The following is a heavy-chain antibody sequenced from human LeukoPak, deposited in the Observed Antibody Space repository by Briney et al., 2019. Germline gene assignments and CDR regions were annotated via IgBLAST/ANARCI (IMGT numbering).Heavy chain of an antibody. J-gene: IGHJ5*02. CDR3: ARDRMTGDGKPAGGGWFDP. D-gene: IGHD5-24*01. CDR2: LNGDGSRP. V-gene: IGHV3-74*01. CDR1: EFTFSSYW. Sequence: GGSLRLFYAASEFTFSSYWMYWVGQALGKRLVWFSRLNGDGSRPHYADSVNGRFTISRDNSKNILYLQMSSLRPEDTAVYFCARDRMTGDGKPAGGGWFDPWGQGTLVTVSS.